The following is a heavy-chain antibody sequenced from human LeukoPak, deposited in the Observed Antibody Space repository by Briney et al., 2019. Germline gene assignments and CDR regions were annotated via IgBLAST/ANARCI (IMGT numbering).Heavy chain of an antibody. CDR1: GFTFSSYG. Sequence: GRSLRLSCAASGFTFSSYGMHWVRQAPGKGLEWVAVISYDGSNKYCADSVKGRFTISRDNSKNTLYLQMNSLRAEDTAVYYCAKDEEIAVAGTFDYWGQGTLVTVSS. J-gene: IGHJ4*02. D-gene: IGHD6-19*01. V-gene: IGHV3-30*18. CDR3: AKDEEIAVAGTFDY. CDR2: ISYDGSNK.